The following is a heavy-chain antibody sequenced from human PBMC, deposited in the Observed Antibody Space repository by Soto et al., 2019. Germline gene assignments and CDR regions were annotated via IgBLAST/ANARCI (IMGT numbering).Heavy chain of an antibody. CDR2: ISGSGGST. D-gene: IGHD1-26*01. J-gene: IGHJ4*02. V-gene: IGHV3-23*01. CDR1: GFTFSSYA. Sequence: EVQLLESGGGLVQPGGSLRLSCAASGFTFSSYAMSWVRQAPGKGLEWVSAISGSGGSTYYADSVKGRFTISRDNSKNTLYLQMNSVRAEDTAVYYCAKDGESGSYYSLIDYWGQGTLVTVSS. CDR3: AKDGESGSYYSLIDY.